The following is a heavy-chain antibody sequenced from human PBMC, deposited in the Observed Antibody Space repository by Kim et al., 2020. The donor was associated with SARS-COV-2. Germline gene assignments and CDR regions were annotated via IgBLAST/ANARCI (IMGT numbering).Heavy chain of an antibody. Sequence: GGSLRLSCAASGFTFDDYAMHWVRQAPGKGLEWVSGISWNSGSIGYADSVKGRFTISRDNAKNSLYLQMNSMRAEDTALYYCAKDINFDAENDAFDIWGQGTMVTVSS. V-gene: IGHV3-9*01. D-gene: IGHD3-9*01. CDR2: ISWNSGSI. CDR1: GFTFDDYA. J-gene: IGHJ3*02. CDR3: AKDINFDAENDAFDI.